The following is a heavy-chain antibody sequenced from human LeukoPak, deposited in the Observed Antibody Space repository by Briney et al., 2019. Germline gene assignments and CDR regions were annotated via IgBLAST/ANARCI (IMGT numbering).Heavy chain of an antibody. J-gene: IGHJ4*02. CDR1: GYTFTGYY. CDR2: INPHSGGT. D-gene: IGHD6-19*01. Sequence: ASVKVSCKASGYTFTGYYIHWVRQAPGQGLEWMGWINPHSGGTNYAQKFQGRVTMTRDTSISTAYMELSRLRSDDTAVYYCARDVGRIAVAGTDYYFDYWGQGTLVTVSS. V-gene: IGHV1-2*02. CDR3: ARDVGRIAVAGTDYYFDY.